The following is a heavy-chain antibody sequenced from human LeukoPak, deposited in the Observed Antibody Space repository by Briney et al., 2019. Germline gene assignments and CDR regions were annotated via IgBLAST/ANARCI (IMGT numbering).Heavy chain of an antibody. D-gene: IGHD3-22*01. CDR1: GGSISSYY. V-gene: IGHV4-4*07. CDR2: IYTSGST. CDR3: ASSYYYDSSGYPGAFDI. J-gene: IGHJ3*02. Sequence: PSETLSLTCTVSGGSISSYYWSWIRQPAGKGLEWIGRIYTSGSTNYNPSLKSRVTMSVDTSKNQFSLKLSSVTAADTAVYYCASSYYYDSSGYPGAFDIWGQGTMVTVSS.